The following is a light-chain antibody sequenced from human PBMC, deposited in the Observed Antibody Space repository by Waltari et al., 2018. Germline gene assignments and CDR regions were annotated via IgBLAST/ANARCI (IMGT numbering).Light chain of an antibody. Sequence: EIVLTQSPGTLSSSPGERATLSCRASQSICSYLAWYQQKPGQAPRLLIYGASTMATGIPDRFSGSGSGTDFSLIISRLEPEDFAVYFCQKYEAFPGTFGQGTKVEIK. CDR3: QKYEAFPGT. V-gene: IGKV3-20*01. CDR2: GAS. CDR1: QSICSY. J-gene: IGKJ1*01.